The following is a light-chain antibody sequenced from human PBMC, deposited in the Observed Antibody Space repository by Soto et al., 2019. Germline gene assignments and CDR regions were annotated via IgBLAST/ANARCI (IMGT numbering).Light chain of an antibody. J-gene: IGKJ4*01. CDR1: QGIAPY. V-gene: IGKV1-27*01. Sequence: DVQMTQSPSSLSAFVGDRVTITCRASQGIAPYLAWFQQKPGKVPKLLIYATSTLQSGVPSRFSGSGSGTEFTLTISSLQPEDVAPYYCQKYNSAPLTFGGGTKVEIK. CDR3: QKYNSAPLT. CDR2: ATS.